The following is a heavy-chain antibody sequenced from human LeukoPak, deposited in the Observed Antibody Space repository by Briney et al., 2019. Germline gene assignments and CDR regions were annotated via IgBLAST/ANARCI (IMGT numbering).Heavy chain of an antibody. CDR3: ARGHYGLDV. Sequence: GGSLRLSCAASGFTFSRYWMSWVRQAPGRGLEWVANIKQDGSDKYYVDSVKGRFTISRDNAKTSLFLQMNSLRAEDTAVYYCARGHYGLDVWGQGTTVTVSS. CDR1: GFTFSRYW. J-gene: IGHJ6*02. V-gene: IGHV3-7*05. CDR2: IKQDGSDK.